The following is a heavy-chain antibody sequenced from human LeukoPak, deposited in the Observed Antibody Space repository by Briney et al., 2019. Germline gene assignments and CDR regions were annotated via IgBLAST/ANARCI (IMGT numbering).Heavy chain of an antibody. D-gene: IGHD3-16*01. CDR3: ARAPFGLYYFDY. CDR1: GGTFSSYA. V-gene: IGHV1-69*13. Sequence: ASVKVSCKASGGTFSSYAISWVRQAPGQGLEWMGGIIPIFGAANYAQKFQGRVTITADESTSTAYMELSSLRSEDTAVYYCARAPFGLYYFDYWGQGTLVTVSS. J-gene: IGHJ4*02. CDR2: IIPIFGAA.